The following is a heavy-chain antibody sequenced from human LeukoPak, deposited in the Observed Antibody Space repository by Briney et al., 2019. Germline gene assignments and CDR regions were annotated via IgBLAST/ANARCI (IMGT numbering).Heavy chain of an antibody. J-gene: IGHJ4*02. CDR3: AADKSIAAAGFDY. D-gene: IGHD6-13*01. CDR2: MNPNSGNT. CDR1: GYTFTSYD. Sequence: GASVKVSCKASGYTFTSYDVNWVRQATGQGLEWMGWMNPNSGNTGYAQKFQGRVTLTRNTSISTAYMELSSLRSEDTAVYYCAADKSIAAAGFDYWGQGTLVTVSS. V-gene: IGHV1-8*01.